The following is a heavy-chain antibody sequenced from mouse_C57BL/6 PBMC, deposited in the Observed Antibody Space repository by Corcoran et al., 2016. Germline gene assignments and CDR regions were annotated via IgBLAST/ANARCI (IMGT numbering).Heavy chain of an antibody. CDR1: GYTFTDYY. CDR3: ARSGWDGTQFAY. Sequence: QVQLKQSGAELVRPGASVKLSCKASGYTFTDYYINWVKQRPGQGLEWIARIYPGSGNTYYNEKFKGKATLTAEKSSNTAYMQLSSLTSEDSAVYFCARSGWDGTQFAYWGQGTLVTVSA. D-gene: IGHD3-1*01. CDR2: IYPGSGNT. V-gene: IGHV1-76*01. J-gene: IGHJ3*01.